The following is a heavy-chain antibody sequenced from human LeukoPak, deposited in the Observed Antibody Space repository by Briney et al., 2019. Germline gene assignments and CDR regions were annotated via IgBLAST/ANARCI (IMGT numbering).Heavy chain of an antibody. D-gene: IGHD3-22*01. J-gene: IGHJ4*02. CDR3: AREGHYDSSGYFGFDY. CDR2: IIPIFGTA. CDR1: GGTFSSYA. V-gene: IGHV1-69*05. Sequence: SVKVSCKASGGTFSSYAISWVRQAPGQGLEWMGGIIPIFGTANYAQKFQGRVTITTDESTSTAYMELSSLRSEDTAVYYCAREGHYDSSGYFGFDYWGQGTLVTVSS.